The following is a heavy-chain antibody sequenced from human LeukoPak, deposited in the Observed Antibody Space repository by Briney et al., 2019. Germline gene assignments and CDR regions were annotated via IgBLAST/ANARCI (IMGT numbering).Heavy chain of an antibody. CDR1: GFTFSSYG. CDR2: ISYDGSNK. V-gene: IGHV3-30*18. Sequence: GRSLRLSCAASGFTFSSYGTHWVRQAPGKGLEWVAVISYDGSNKYYADSVKGRFTISRDNSKNTLYLQMNSLRAEDTAVYYCAKMGYSSSSGDYWGQGTLVTVSS. D-gene: IGHD6-6*01. CDR3: AKMGYSSSSGDY. J-gene: IGHJ4*02.